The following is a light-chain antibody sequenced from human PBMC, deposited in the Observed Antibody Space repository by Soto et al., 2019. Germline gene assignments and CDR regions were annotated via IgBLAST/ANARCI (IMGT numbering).Light chain of an antibody. CDR1: SSSIGAGYD. V-gene: IGLV1-40*01. J-gene: IGLJ1*01. Sequence: QLVLTQPPSVSGAPGQRVTISCTGSSSSIGAGYDVHWYQHLPGTAPKLLIYGNTNRPSGVPDRFSGSKSGTSASLAITGLQAEDEADYYCQSYDSSLSSYVFGTGTKVTVL. CDR2: GNT. CDR3: QSYDSSLSSYV.